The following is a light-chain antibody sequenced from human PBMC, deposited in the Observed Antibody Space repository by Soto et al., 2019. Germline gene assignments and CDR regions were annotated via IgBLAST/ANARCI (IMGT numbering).Light chain of an antibody. V-gene: IGKV3-15*01. Sequence: EIVMTQSPATLSVSPGERATLSCRASQSLSTNLAWYQQKPGQAPRLLIFGASTRATGIPARFSGSGSGTEFNLTISSLQSEDFAVYYCQQYDNWPSLTFGGGTKVEIK. CDR2: GAS. CDR1: QSLSTN. J-gene: IGKJ4*01. CDR3: QQYDNWPSLT.